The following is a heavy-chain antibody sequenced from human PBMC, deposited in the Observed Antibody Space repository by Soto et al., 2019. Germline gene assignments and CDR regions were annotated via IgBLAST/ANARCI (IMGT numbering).Heavy chain of an antibody. CDR2: IIPIFGKA. D-gene: IGHD3-16*01. V-gene: IGHV1-69*01. Sequence: QVQLVQSGAEVKRPGSSVKVSCKASGGSFSTYSISWVRQAPGQGPEWMGGIIPIFGKANYAQKFQGRVTITAHESTTTAYMELSSLRSDDTAVYYCARGSRTYVYYYGMDVWGQGTTVTVSS. J-gene: IGHJ6*02. CDR1: GGSFSTYS. CDR3: ARGSRTYVYYYGMDV.